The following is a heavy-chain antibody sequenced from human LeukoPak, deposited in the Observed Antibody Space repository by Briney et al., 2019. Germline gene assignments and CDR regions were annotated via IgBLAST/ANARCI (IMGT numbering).Heavy chain of an antibody. Sequence: AGGSLRLSCAASGFTFSSYAMSWVRQAPGKGLEWVSAISGSGGSTYYADSVKGRFTISRDNSKNTLYLQMNSLRAEVTAVYYCAKDRGMIVVKDFDYWGQGTLVTVSS. CDR1: GFTFSSYA. D-gene: IGHD3-22*01. CDR3: AKDRGMIVVKDFDY. J-gene: IGHJ4*02. V-gene: IGHV3-23*01. CDR2: ISGSGGST.